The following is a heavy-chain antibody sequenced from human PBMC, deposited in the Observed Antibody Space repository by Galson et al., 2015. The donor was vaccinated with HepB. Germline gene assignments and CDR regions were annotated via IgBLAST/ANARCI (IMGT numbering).Heavy chain of an antibody. J-gene: IGHJ4*02. D-gene: IGHD1-26*01. CDR1: GYTFTNYA. CDR2: INADTGNT. Sequence: SVKVSCKASGYTFTNYAMHWVRQAPGQRLEWMGWINADTGNTKFSQKFQGRVTITREKSASTVYMELSSLRSEDTAVYYCARVTSRSVVGGGNALGYWGQGTLVTVAS. CDR3: ARVTSRSVVGGGNALGY. V-gene: IGHV1-3*01.